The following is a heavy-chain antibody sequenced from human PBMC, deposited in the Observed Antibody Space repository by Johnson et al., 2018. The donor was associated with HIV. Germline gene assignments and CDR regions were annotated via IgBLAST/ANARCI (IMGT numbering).Heavy chain of an antibody. CDR1: GFTFSSYG. CDR3: AREATMVRGVNDVFDI. V-gene: IGHV3-33*01. D-gene: IGHD3-10*01. Sequence: VQLVESGGGVVQPGRSLRLSCAASGFTFSSYGMHWVRQAPGKGLEWVAVIWYDGSNKYYADSVKGRFTISRDNSKNTLYLQMNSLRAEDTAVYYCAREATMVRGVNDVFDIWGQGTMVTVSS. J-gene: IGHJ3*02. CDR2: IWYDGSNK.